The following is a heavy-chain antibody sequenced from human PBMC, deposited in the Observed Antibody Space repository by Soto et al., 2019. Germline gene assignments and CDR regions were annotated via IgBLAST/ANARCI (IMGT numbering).Heavy chain of an antibody. CDR2: ISAYNGNT. CDR1: GYTFTSYG. V-gene: IGHV1-18*01. CDR3: TRLVIVGATKGTSYYYGMDV. Sequence: QVQLVQSGAEVKKPGASVKVSCKASGYTFTSYGISWVRQAPGQGLEWMGWISAYNGNTNYAQKLQGRVTMTTDTSTSTAYKELRSLRSDDTAVYYCTRLVIVGATKGTSYYYGMDVWGQGTTVTVSS. J-gene: IGHJ6*02. D-gene: IGHD1-26*01.